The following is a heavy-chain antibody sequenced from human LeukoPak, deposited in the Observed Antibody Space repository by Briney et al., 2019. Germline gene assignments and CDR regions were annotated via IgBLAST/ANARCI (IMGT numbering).Heavy chain of an antibody. Sequence: ASVKVSCKASGYTFTSYAMNWVRQAPGQGLEWMGWINTNTGNPTYAQGFTGRFVFSLDTSVSTAYLQISSLEAEDTAVYYCARVDVLRFLEWFPEYYFDYWGQGTLVTVSS. J-gene: IGHJ4*02. CDR2: INTNTGNP. CDR3: ARVDVLRFLEWFPEYYFDY. V-gene: IGHV7-4-1*02. D-gene: IGHD3-3*01. CDR1: GYTFTSYA.